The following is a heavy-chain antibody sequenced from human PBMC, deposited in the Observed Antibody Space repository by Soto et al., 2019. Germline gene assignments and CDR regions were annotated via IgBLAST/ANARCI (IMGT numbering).Heavy chain of an antibody. Sequence: SETLSLTCTVSGGSISSYYWSWIRQPPGKGLEWIGYIYYSGSTNYNPSLKSRVTISVDTSKNQFSLKLSSVTAADTAVYYCARHLMVYAIPDYYYYYMDVWGKGTTVTVSS. V-gene: IGHV4-59*08. CDR1: GGSISSYY. J-gene: IGHJ6*03. CDR2: IYYSGST. D-gene: IGHD2-8*01. CDR3: ARHLMVYAIPDYYYYYMDV.